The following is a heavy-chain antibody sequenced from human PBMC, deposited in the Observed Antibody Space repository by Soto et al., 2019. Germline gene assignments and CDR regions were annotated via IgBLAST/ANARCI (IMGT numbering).Heavy chain of an antibody. V-gene: IGHV3-23*01. D-gene: IGHD2-21*01. CDR1: GFTFTNFG. CDR2: ISGSDGTT. CDR3: AKDPSTSLVIARTYDH. J-gene: IGHJ4*02. Sequence: HPGGSLRLSCATSGFTFTNFGMSWVRQAPGKGLEWVSFISGSDGTTHYADSVKGRFTMSRDNSKNTLYLQMNSLRAEDTAVYYCAKDPSTSLVIARTYDHWGQGALVTVSS.